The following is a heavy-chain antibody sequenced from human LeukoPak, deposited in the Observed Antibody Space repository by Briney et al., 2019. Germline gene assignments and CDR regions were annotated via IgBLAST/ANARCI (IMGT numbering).Heavy chain of an antibody. Sequence: ASVKVSCKASGYTFTGYYMHWVRQAPGQGLAWMGWINPNSGGTNYAQKFQGRVTMTWDTSISTAYMELSSLRSDDTAVYYCARIGVYYYDSSGPNWFDPGGQGTLVSVSS. J-gene: IGHJ5*02. CDR2: INPNSGGT. CDR3: ARIGVYYYDSSGPNWFDP. V-gene: IGHV1-2*02. D-gene: IGHD3-22*01. CDR1: GYTFTGYY.